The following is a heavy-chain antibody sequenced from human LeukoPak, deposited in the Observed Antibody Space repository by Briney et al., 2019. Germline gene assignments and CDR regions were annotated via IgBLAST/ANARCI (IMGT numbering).Heavy chain of an antibody. D-gene: IGHD1-26*01. CDR3: ARDLSGSHDAFDI. V-gene: IGHV6-1*01. Sequence: SQTLSLTCAISGDSVSSNSAAWHWIRQSPSRGLEWLGRTYYRSKWYNDYAVSVKSRITINPDTSKNQFSLKLSSVTAADTAVYYCARDLSGSHDAFDIWGQGTMVTVSS. J-gene: IGHJ3*02. CDR1: GDSVSSNSAA. CDR2: TYYRSKWYN.